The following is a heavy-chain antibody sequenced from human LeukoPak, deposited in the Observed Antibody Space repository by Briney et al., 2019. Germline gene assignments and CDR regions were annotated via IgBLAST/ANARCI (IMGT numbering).Heavy chain of an antibody. V-gene: IGHV4-4*07. D-gene: IGHD6-13*01. CDR3: ARDRIAAAGDAFDI. CDR1: GGSISSYY. J-gene: IGHJ3*02. Sequence: SETLSLTCTVSGGSISSYYWSWIRQPAGKGLEWIGRIYTSGSTNYSPSLKSRVTMSVDTSKNQFSLKLSSVTAADTAVYYCARDRIAAAGDAFDIWGQGTMVTVSS. CDR2: IYTSGST.